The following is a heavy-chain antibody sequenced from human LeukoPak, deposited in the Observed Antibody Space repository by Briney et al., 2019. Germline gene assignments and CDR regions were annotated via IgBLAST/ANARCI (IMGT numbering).Heavy chain of an antibody. CDR2: IYSGGST. Sequence: GGSLRLSCAASGFTVRSNYMSWVRQAPGKGLEWVSVIYSGGSTYYADSVKGRFTISRDNSKNTLYLQMNSLRAEDTAVYYCARAADYGDYFAGFEYFQHWGQGTLVTVSS. J-gene: IGHJ1*01. V-gene: IGHV3-66*01. D-gene: IGHD4-17*01. CDR3: ARAADYGDYFAGFEYFQH. CDR1: GFTVRSNY.